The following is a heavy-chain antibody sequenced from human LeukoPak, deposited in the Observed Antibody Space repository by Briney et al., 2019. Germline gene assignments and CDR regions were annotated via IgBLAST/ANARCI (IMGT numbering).Heavy chain of an antibody. D-gene: IGHD3-3*01. CDR1: GFTFDDYA. CDR2: ISGSGGST. V-gene: IGHV3-23*01. Sequence: GGSLRLSCAASGFTFDDYAMNWVRQAPEKGLEWVSAISGSGGSTYYADSVKGRFTISRDNSKNTLYLQMNSLRAEDTAVYYYAKLGSIFGVVIIGEAFDIWGQGTMVTVSS. CDR3: AKLGSIFGVVIIGEAFDI. J-gene: IGHJ3*02.